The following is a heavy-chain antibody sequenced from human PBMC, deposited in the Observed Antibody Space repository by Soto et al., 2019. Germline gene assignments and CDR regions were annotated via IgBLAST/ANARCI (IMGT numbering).Heavy chain of an antibody. J-gene: IGHJ4*02. CDR1: GFILDDYA. CDR2: MSWNTGSR. CDR3: ARSDYYDSSGHTHLDY. V-gene: IGHV3-9*01. D-gene: IGHD3-22*01. Sequence: SLRLSCAASGFILDDYAMHWVRQAPGKGLEWVSGMSWNTGSRAYADSVKGRFTISRDNAKNSLYLQMNSLRAEDTALYYCARSDYYDSSGHTHLDYWGQGTLVTVSS.